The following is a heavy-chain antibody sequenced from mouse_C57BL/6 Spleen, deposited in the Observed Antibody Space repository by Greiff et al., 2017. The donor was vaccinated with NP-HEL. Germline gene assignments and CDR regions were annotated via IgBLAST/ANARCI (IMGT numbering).Heavy chain of an antibody. Sequence: VMLVESGPELVKPGASVKISCKASGYAFSSSWMNWVKQRPGKGLEWIGRIYPGDGDTNYNGKFKGKATLTADKSSSTAYMQLSSLTSEDSAVYFCARGLLRFYAMDYWGQGTSVTVSS. D-gene: IGHD1-1*01. J-gene: IGHJ4*01. V-gene: IGHV1-82*01. CDR3: ARGLLRFYAMDY. CDR2: IYPGDGDT. CDR1: GYAFSSSW.